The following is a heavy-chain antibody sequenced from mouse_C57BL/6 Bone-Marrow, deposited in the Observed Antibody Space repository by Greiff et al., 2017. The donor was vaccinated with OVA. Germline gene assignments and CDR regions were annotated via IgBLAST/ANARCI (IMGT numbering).Heavy chain of an antibody. J-gene: IGHJ2*01. V-gene: IGHV5-12*01. CDR3: ARQGSSYYFDY. D-gene: IGHD1-1*01. CDR1: GFTFSDYY. Sequence: VQLKESGGGLVQPGGSLKLSCAASGFTFSDYYMYWVRQTPEKRLEWVAYISNGGGSTYYPATVKGRFTISRDNAKNTLYLQMSRLKSEDTAMYYCARQGSSYYFDYWGQGTTLTVSS. CDR2: ISNGGGST.